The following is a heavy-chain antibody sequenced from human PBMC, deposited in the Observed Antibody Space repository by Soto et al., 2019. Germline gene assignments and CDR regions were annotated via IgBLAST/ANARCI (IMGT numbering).Heavy chain of an antibody. Sequence: VWSLRLSCAASGFTFSSYAMGWVRQGPGKGLEWVAVVSIGGSTHYADSVRGRFTISRDNYKKTLYLQMNSLRAEDTAVYYCAKDREVITTYLVDWGQGTLVTVSS. V-gene: IGHV3-23*01. CDR1: GFTFSSYA. CDR2: VSIGGST. J-gene: IGHJ4*02. D-gene: IGHD3-22*01. CDR3: AKDREVITTYLVD.